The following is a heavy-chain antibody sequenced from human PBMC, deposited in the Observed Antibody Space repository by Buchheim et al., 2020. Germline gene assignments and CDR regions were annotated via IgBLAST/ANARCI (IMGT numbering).Heavy chain of an antibody. D-gene: IGHD3-22*01. J-gene: IGHJ4*02. Sequence: QVQLVQSGAEVKKPGASVKVSCKASGYTFTGYYMHWVRQAPGQGLEWMGWINPNSGGTNSAQKFQGRVTITRDTSISTAYMELSRLTSDDTAVYYCARAEDTSGYHSAHWGQGTL. CDR1: GYTFTGYY. CDR2: INPNSGGT. CDR3: ARAEDTSGYHSAH. V-gene: IGHV1-2*02.